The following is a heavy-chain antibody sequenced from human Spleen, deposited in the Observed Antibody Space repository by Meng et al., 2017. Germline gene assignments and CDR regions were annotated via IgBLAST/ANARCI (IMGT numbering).Heavy chain of an antibody. J-gene: IGHJ6*02. D-gene: IGHD6-13*01. CDR2: INHSGSP. V-gene: IGHV4-34*01. CDR3: ARGISGSWYGDYYYGMDV. CDR1: GGSFSGYF. Sequence: SETLSLTCAVYGGSFSGYFWSWIRQPPGKGLEWIGEINHSGSPNYNPSLKSRVTISVGTSKNHFSLKLSSVTAADTAVYYCARGISGSWYGDYYYGMDVWGQGTTVTVSS.